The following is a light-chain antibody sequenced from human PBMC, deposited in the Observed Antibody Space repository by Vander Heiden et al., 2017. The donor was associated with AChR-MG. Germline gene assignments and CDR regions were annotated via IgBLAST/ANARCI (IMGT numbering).Light chain of an antibody. CDR3: QSYDSSLSGSRV. CDR1: SSNIGAGFD. V-gene: IGLV1-40*01. CDR2: GNN. Sequence: QSVLTQPPSVSGAPGPRVTISCTGSSSNIGAGFDVHWYQHLPGTAPKLLIYGNNNRPSGVPDRFSGSKSGTSASLAITGLQADDEADYHCQSYDSSLSGSRVFGGGTKLTVL. J-gene: IGLJ2*01.